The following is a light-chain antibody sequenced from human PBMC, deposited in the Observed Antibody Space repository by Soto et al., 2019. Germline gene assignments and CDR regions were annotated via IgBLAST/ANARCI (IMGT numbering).Light chain of an antibody. V-gene: IGKV3-20*01. J-gene: IGKJ1*01. CDR1: QSVSIIY. CDR2: DAS. CDR3: HYYDKWPPGT. Sequence: EIVLTQSPGTRSLSPGERATLSCRASQSVSIIYLAWYQQKPGQAPRLLIFDASARAVDIPGRFSGSKSGTEFTLTISSLQPEDFAVYYCHYYDKWPPGTFGQGTKVDI.